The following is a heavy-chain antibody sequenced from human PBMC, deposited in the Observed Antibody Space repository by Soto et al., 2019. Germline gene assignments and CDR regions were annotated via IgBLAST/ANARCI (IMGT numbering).Heavy chain of an antibody. Sequence: QVQLQQWGAGLLKPSETLSLTCAVYGGSFSGYYWSWIRQPPGKGLEWIGEINHSGSTNYNPSLKSRVTISVDTSKKQFFLKLSSVTAADTAVYYCAISLPGINRSPSIDYWGQGTLVTVSS. CDR1: GGSFSGYY. V-gene: IGHV4-34*01. D-gene: IGHD1-20*01. CDR3: AISLPGINRSPSIDY. CDR2: INHSGST. J-gene: IGHJ4*02.